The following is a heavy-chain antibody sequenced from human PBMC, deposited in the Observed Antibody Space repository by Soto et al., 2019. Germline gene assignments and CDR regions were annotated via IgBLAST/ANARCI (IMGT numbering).Heavy chain of an antibody. Sequence: EVQLVESGGGLVEPGRSLRLSCAASGFTFDDCAMHWVRQAPGKGLEWVSSISWNSRSIGYADSVKGRFTISRDNAKNSLSLQMNSLTVEDTALYYCTNGVSYNTMDFWGQGTTVTVSS. CDR2: ISWNSRSI. CDR3: TNGVSYNTMDF. D-gene: IGHD1-1*01. V-gene: IGHV3-9*01. J-gene: IGHJ6*02. CDR1: GFTFDDCA.